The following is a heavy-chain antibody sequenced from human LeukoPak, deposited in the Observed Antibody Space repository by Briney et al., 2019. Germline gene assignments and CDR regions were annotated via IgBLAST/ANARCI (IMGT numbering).Heavy chain of an antibody. J-gene: IGHJ6*03. D-gene: IGHD1-7*01. CDR3: ARRWNYGRNYYIDV. CDR1: GGSFCNYY. CDR2: INDSGTI. Sequence: SETLSLTCAVYGGSFCNYYWSWLRQSPGKGLEWIGEINDSGTINYNPSLMSRVTISVDKSKNQFSLKLSSVTAADTAVYHCARRWNYGRNYYIDVWGKGATVSVSS. V-gene: IGHV4-34*01.